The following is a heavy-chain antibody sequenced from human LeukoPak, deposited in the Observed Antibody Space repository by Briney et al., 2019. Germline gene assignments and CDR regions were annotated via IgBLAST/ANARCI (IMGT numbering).Heavy chain of an antibody. CDR1: GGSISSGSYY. V-gene: IGHV4-61*02. CDR3: AREVGSFDY. Sequence: KSSETLSLTCTVSGGSISSGSYYWSWIRQPAGKGLEWIGRIYTSGSTNYNPSLKSRVTISVDTSKNRFSLKLSSVTATDTAVYYCAREVGSFDYWGQGTLVTVSS. D-gene: IGHD1-26*01. CDR2: IYTSGST. J-gene: IGHJ4*02.